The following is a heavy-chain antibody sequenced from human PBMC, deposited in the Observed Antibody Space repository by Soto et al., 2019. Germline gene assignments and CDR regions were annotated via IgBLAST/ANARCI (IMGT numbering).Heavy chain of an antibody. CDR1: GYTFTSYD. CDR3: ASAGGDYLFHAFDI. D-gene: IGHD4-17*01. Sequence: GASVKVSCKASGYTFTSYDINWVRQAPGKGLEWMGGFDPEDGETIYAQKFQGRVTMTRDTSTSTVYMELSSLRSEDTAVYYCASAGGDYLFHAFDIWGQGTMVTVSS. V-gene: IGHV1-24*01. J-gene: IGHJ3*02. CDR2: FDPEDGET.